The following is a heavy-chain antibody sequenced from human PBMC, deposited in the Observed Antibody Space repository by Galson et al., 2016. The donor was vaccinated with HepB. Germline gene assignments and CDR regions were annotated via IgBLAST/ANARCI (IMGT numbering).Heavy chain of an antibody. V-gene: IGHV3-30*03. CDR1: GFTFRNYG. Sequence: SLRLSCAASGFTFRNYGMHWVRQAPGQGLEWVAIISHDGSLKFYADSVKGRFTISRDSSKNILYLQMNSLRPEDTAVYYCAARAAAAPKWGQGTLVTVSS. J-gene: IGHJ4*02. CDR3: AARAAAAPK. CDR2: ISHDGSLK. D-gene: IGHD6-25*01.